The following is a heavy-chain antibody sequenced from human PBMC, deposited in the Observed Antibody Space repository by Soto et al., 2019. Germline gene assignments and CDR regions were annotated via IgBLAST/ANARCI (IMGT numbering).Heavy chain of an antibody. Sequence: PSETLSPTFTVSCGSISSGGYYLSLIRQHPGKGLEWIGYIYYSGSTYYNPSLKSRVTISVDTSKNQFSLKLSSVTAADTAVYYCVNYCSSTSCYRAFDIWGQGTMVTVSS. CDR2: IYYSGST. CDR1: CGSISSGGYY. D-gene: IGHD2-2*01. J-gene: IGHJ3*02. CDR3: VNYCSSTSCYRAFDI. V-gene: IGHV4-31*03.